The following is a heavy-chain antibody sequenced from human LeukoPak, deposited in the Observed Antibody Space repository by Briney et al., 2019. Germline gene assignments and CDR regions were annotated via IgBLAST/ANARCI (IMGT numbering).Heavy chain of an antibody. D-gene: IGHD2-2*01. CDR1: GFTFSSYG. J-gene: IGHJ4*02. CDR3: AKPRGHIVVVPATTMDY. V-gene: IGHV3-30*02. CDR2: IRYDGSNK. Sequence: GGSLRLSCAASGFTFSSYGMHWVRQAPGKGLEWVAFIRYDGSNKYYADSVKGRFTIPRDNSKNTLYLQMNSLRAEDTAVYYCAKPRGHIVVVPATTMDYWGQGTLVTVSS.